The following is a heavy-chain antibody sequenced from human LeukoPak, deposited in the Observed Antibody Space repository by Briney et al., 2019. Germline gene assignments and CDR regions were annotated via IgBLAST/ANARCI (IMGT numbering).Heavy chain of an antibody. V-gene: IGHV3-74*01. Sequence: GGSLRLSCAASGFTFSRDWMDWVRQGPGKGLVWVSRMNSDGSTTNYAASVTGRFTISRDNAKNTLYLQMNTLRAEDTAVYYCARDHEDYSSSDAFDIWGQGTMVTVSS. D-gene: IGHD6-6*01. CDR1: GFTFSRDW. CDR2: MNSDGSTT. J-gene: IGHJ3*02. CDR3: ARDHEDYSSSDAFDI.